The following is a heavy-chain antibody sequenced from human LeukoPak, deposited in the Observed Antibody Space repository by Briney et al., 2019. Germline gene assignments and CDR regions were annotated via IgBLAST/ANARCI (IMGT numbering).Heavy chain of an antibody. CDR3: ARSGYYTRYYYYMGV. CDR2: IIPIFGTA. CDR1: GGTFSSYA. V-gene: IGHV1-69*05. J-gene: IGHJ6*03. Sequence: SVKVSCKASGGTFSSYAISWVRQAPGQGLEWMGGIIPIFGTANYAQKFQGRVTITTDESTSTAYMELSSLRSEDTAVYYCARSGYYTRYYYYMGVWGKGTTVTVSS. D-gene: IGHD3-3*01.